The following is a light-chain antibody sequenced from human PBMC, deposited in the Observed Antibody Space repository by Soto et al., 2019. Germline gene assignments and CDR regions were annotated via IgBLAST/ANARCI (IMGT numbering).Light chain of an antibody. CDR3: QQYGSSPFT. Sequence: EIVLTQAPGNLSLSPVERATLSCRASQIVSANDLAWYQQYPGQSPSLLIFGASSRATGIPDRFRGSGSGTDFTLTIGRVEPEDFAGYYCQQYGSSPFTFGPGTKVDIK. J-gene: IGKJ3*01. CDR1: QIVSAND. CDR2: GAS. V-gene: IGKV3-20*01.